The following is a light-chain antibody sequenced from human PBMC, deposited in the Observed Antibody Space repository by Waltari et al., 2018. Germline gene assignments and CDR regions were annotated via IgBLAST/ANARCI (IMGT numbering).Light chain of an antibody. V-gene: IGKV3-20*01. Sequence: EVLLTYSPGTLSLSPGDRATLSCRASESVDDLLAWYQQKPGQAPRLLIYDASTRATGIPDRFSGSGSGTDFTLTISRLEAGDFALYYCQQYRMTPVTFGRGTKVEIK. CDR1: ESVDDL. J-gene: IGKJ2*01. CDR3: QQYRMTPVT. CDR2: DAS.